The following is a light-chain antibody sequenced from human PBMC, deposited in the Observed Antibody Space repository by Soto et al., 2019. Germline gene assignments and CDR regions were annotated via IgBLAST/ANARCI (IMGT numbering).Light chain of an antibody. CDR2: EVS. J-gene: IGLJ1*01. V-gene: IGLV2-14*01. CDR1: SSDVGGHNY. Sequence: QSVLTQPASVSGSPGQSITISCTGTSSDVGGHNYVSWYQQHPGKAPKLMIYEVSNRPSGVSNRFSGSKSGNTASLTISGLQAEDEADYYCSSYTSSSTPSFGTGTKVTVL. CDR3: SSYTSSSTPS.